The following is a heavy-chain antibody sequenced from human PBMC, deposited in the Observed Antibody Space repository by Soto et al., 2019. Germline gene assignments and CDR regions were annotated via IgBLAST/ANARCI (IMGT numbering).Heavy chain of an antibody. Sequence: GGSLRLSCAASGFTVSSNYMSWVRQAPGKGLEWVSLIYSGGSTDYADSVKGRFTISRDTSKNTLYLQMNSLRAEDTAVYYCARDRYFDYWGQGTLVTVSS. CDR3: ARDRYFDY. V-gene: IGHV3-53*01. J-gene: IGHJ4*02. CDR1: GFTVSSNY. CDR2: IYSGGST.